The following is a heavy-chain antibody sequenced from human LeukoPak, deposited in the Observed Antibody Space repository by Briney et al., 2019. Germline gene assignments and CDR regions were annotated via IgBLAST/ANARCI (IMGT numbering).Heavy chain of an antibody. V-gene: IGHV4-39*01. Sequence: SETLSLTCTVSGGSISSSSYYWGWIRQPPGKGLEWIGSIYYSGTTYYNPSLKSRVTISEDTSKNQFSLKLSSVTAADTAVYYCARLWGSTSLIDYWGQGTLVTVSS. CDR2: IYYSGTT. D-gene: IGHD2-2*01. CDR3: ARLWGSTSLIDY. CDR1: GGSISSSSYY. J-gene: IGHJ4*02.